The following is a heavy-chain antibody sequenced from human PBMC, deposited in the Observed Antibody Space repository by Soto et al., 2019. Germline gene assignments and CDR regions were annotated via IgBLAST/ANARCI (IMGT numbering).Heavy chain of an antibody. J-gene: IGHJ5*01. D-gene: IGHD3-22*01. CDR3: STRAYDTNGYYRFDP. CDR1: GGSFSGHS. Sequence: PSETLSLTCAVYGGSFSGHSWTWIRKSPGKGLEWIGDINHSGRVNYSPTLKSRVTISLDTSKNQFSLTPSAVTAADTAMYYCSTRAYDTNGYYRFDPWGQGALVTVSS. CDR2: INHSGRV. V-gene: IGHV4-34*01.